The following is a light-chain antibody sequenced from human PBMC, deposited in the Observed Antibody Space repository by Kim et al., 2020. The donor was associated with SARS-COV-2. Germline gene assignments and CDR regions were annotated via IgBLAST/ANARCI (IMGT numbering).Light chain of an antibody. CDR3: QQYNNWPLT. J-gene: IGKJ4*01. V-gene: IGKV3-15*01. CDR2: GAS. Sequence: EIEMTQSPATLSLSPGERATLSCRASQSVSNNFAWYQQKPGQAPRVIIYGASTRATGVPARFSGSWSGTDFSLTISNLQAEDSAIYYCQQYNNWPLTFGGGTKVDIK. CDR1: QSVSNN.